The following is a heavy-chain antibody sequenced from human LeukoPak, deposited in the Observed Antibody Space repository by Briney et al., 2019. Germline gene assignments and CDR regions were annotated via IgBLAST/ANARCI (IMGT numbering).Heavy chain of an antibody. CDR3: ARGSGTYDYDSGGYLNWFDP. CDR1: GGSISSSGYY. Sequence: PSETLSLTCTVSGGSISSSGYYWGWIRQPPGKGLEWIGTVYYTGSTYYNPSLKSRVTTSEDASRNQFSLKLSSVTAADTAVYYCARGSGTYDYDSGGYLNWFDPWGQGILVTVSS. J-gene: IGHJ5*02. D-gene: IGHD3-22*01. V-gene: IGHV4-39*01. CDR2: VYYTGST.